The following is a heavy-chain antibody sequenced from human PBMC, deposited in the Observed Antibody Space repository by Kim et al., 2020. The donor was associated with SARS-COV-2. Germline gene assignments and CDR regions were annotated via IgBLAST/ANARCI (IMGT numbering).Heavy chain of an antibody. V-gene: IGHV4-34*01. CDR1: GGSFSGYY. J-gene: IGHJ6*02. Sequence: SETLSLTCAVYGGSFSGYYWSWIRQPPGKGLEWIGEINHSGSTNYNPSLKSRVTISVDTSKNQFSLKLSSVTAADTAVYYCARGEGGGIFYYYDSSGSPPHYYYYGMDVWGQGTTVTVSS. CDR3: ARGEGGGIFYYYDSSGSPPHYYYYGMDV. CDR2: INHSGST. D-gene: IGHD3-22*01.